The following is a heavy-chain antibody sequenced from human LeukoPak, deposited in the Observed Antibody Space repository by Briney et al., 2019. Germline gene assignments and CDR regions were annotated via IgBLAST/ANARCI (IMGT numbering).Heavy chain of an antibody. J-gene: IGHJ3*02. Sequence: ASVKVSCEASGYTFTSYYMHWERQAPGQGLEWMGIINPSGGSTSYAQKFQGRVTMTRDTSTSTVYMELSSLRSEDTAVYYCAREGRYIVAYDAFDIWGQGTMVTVSS. CDR1: GYTFTSYY. CDR2: INPSGGST. V-gene: IGHV1-46*01. CDR3: AREGRYIVAYDAFDI. D-gene: IGHD5-12*01.